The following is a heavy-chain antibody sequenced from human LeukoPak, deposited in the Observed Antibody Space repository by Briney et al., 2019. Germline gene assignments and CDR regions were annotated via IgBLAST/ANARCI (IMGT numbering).Heavy chain of an antibody. CDR1: GFTFSSYA. CDR3: ARDRGIVVVPAAMAGVFDY. Sequence: GGSLRLSCAASGFTFSSYAMHWVRQAPGKGLEWVAVISYDGSNKYYADSVKGRFTISRDNSKNTLYLQMNSLRAEDTPVYYCARDRGIVVVPAAMAGVFDYWGQGTLITVSS. D-gene: IGHD2-2*01. V-gene: IGHV3-30*04. CDR2: ISYDGSNK. J-gene: IGHJ4*02.